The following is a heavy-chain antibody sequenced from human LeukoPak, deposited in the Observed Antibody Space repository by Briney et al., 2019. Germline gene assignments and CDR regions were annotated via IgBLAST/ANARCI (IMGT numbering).Heavy chain of an antibody. J-gene: IGHJ4*02. CDR1: GFTFSSYG. Sequence: PGRSLRLSCAASGFTFSSYGMHWVRQAPGKGLEWVSVTCTGGSTNYADSVKGRFSISRDNSKNTLYLQMNSLRAEDTAVYYCARFKLVVSSGWYYFDYWGQGTLVTVSS. V-gene: IGHV3-66*01. CDR3: ARFKLVVSSGWYYFDY. CDR2: TCTGGST. D-gene: IGHD6-19*01.